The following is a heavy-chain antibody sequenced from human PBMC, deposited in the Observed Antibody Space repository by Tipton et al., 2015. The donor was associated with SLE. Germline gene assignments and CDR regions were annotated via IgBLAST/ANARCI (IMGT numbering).Heavy chain of an antibody. CDR3: ARGGVATIRADY. CDR2: IYYTGSA. D-gene: IGHD5-12*01. Sequence: GSLRLSCTVSGGSISSYYWSWVRQPPGKGLEWIGYIYYTGSANYNPSPKSRVTMSVDTSKNQFSLKLSSVTAADTAVYYCARGGVATIRADYWGQGTLVTVSS. V-gene: IGHV4-59*08. J-gene: IGHJ4*02. CDR1: GGSISSYY.